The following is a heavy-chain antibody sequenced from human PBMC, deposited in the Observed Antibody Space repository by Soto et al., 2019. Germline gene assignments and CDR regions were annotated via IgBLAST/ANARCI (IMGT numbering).Heavy chain of an antibody. CDR3: ARRVAAHPYFDF. CDR2: IFPGDSDT. V-gene: IGHV5-51*01. CDR1: GYIFANDW. D-gene: IGHD6-6*01. J-gene: IGHJ4*02. Sequence: GESLKISCKGSGYIFANDWIVWVRQMPGKGLEWMGIIFPGDSDTRYSPSFQGQVTISADKSINTAYLQWSSLKASDTAVYYCARRVAAHPYFDFWGQGALVTVSS.